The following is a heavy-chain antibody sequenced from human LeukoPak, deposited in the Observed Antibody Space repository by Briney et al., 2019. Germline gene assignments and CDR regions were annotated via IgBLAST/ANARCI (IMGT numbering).Heavy chain of an antibody. D-gene: IGHD6-6*01. CDR2: ISSDGTTT. Sequence: GGSLRLSCAPSGLSFGSYTMTWVRQAPGKGLEWVAAISSDGTTTNYADSVKGRFTISRENTLYLQMDSLRAEDTATYYCAKTTLSPHRSSSGPRRGSLSYYYYMDVLGGGTTVTVSS. V-gene: IGHV3-23*01. CDR3: AKTTLSPHRSSSGPRRGSLSYYYYMDV. J-gene: IGHJ6*03. CDR1: GLSFGSYT.